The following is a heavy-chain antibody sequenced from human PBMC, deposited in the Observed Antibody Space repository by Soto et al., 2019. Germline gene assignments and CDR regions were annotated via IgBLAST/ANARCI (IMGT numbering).Heavy chain of an antibody. CDR3: AKDPKRTIRFTWFDP. D-gene: IGHD2-8*01. Sequence: EVQLSESGGGLVQPGGSLRLSCAASGFTFSSYAMSWVRQAPGKGLEWVAGISGGGSGTYYADSVKGRFTVSRDNSKKTLYLQMNSLRAEDTAVYYCAKDPKRTIRFTWFDPWGQGTLVTVSS. CDR1: GFTFSSYA. CDR2: ISGGGSGT. V-gene: IGHV3-23*01. J-gene: IGHJ5*02.